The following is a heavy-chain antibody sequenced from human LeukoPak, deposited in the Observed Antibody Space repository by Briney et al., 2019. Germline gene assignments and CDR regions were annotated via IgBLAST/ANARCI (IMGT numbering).Heavy chain of an antibody. D-gene: IGHD2-2*01. Sequence: ASVKVSCKASGYTFTSYYMHWVRQAPGQGLEWMGIINPSGGSTSYAQKFQGRVTMTRDTSTSTVYMELSSLRSEDTAVYYCARVVPAAIRFDHYYYYMDVWGKGTTVTVSS. V-gene: IGHV1-46*01. CDR2: INPSGGST. J-gene: IGHJ6*03. CDR3: ARVVPAAIRFDHYYYYMDV. CDR1: GYTFTSYY.